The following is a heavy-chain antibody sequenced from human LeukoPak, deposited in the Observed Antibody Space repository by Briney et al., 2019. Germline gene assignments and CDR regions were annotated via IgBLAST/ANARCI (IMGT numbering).Heavy chain of an antibody. Sequence: GGSLRLSCAASGFSFSTYIINWVRQAPGKGLEWSSYIKNSDSNIYYAESVKGRFTISRDSAKNSLFLQMNSLRAEDTAVYYCARRTVSTLPYALDVWGQGTTVTVSS. D-gene: IGHD3-16*01. CDR1: GFSFSTYI. V-gene: IGHV3-48*01. J-gene: IGHJ6*02. CDR2: IKNSDSNI. CDR3: ARRTVSTLPYALDV.